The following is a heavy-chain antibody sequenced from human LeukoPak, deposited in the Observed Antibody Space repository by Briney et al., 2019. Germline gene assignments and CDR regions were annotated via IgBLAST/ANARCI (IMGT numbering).Heavy chain of an antibody. V-gene: IGHV1-46*01. CDR2: INPSGGST. CDR3: ARETLEPYFDY. CDR1: GYTFTSYY. Sequence: PVASVKVSCTASGYTFTSYYMHWVRQAPGQGLEWMGIINPSGGSTSYAQKFQGRVTMTRDTSTSTVYMGLSSLRSEDTAVYYCARETLEPYFDYWGQGTLVTVSS. J-gene: IGHJ4*02. D-gene: IGHD3-3*01.